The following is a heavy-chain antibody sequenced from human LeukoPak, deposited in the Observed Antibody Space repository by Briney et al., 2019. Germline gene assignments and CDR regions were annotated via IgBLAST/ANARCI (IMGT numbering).Heavy chain of an antibody. V-gene: IGHV4-34*01. CDR2: INHRGSS. D-gene: IGHD7-27*01. CDR3: ARSSNWGYSDFDL. J-gene: IGHJ2*01. CDR1: GGSIRNAGYY. Sequence: SETLSLTCTVSGGSIRNAGYYWSWLRQPPGKGLEWIGEINHRGSSNYNPSLKSRVTISVDTSKNQFSLNLNSVTAADTAVYYCARSSNWGYSDFDLWGRGTLVTVSS.